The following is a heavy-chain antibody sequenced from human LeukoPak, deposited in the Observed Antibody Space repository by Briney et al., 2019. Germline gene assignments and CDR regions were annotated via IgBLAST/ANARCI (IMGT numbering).Heavy chain of an antibody. CDR1: GYSISSGYY. CDR2: IYHSGRT. V-gene: IGHV4-38-2*02. Sequence: PSETLSLTCTVSGYSISSGYYWGWIRQPPGKGLEWIGSIYHSGRTYYNPSLKSRVTISVDTSKNQFSLKLSSVTAADTAVYYCARDPSGYYYMDVWGKGTTVTVSS. J-gene: IGHJ6*03. D-gene: IGHD6-25*01. CDR3: ARDPSGYYYMDV.